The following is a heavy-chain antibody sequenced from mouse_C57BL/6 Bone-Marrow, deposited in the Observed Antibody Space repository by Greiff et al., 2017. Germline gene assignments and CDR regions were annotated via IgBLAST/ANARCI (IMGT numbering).Heavy chain of an antibody. CDR3: EGDAHGSSPYYAMDY. Sequence: EVKLVESGGGLVQSGRSLRLSCATSGFTFSDFYMEWVRQAPGKGLEWIAASRNKANNYSTESSASVKGRFIVSRDTSQCILYLQMNALRAEDTAIYYCEGDAHGSSPYYAMDYWGQGTSVTVSS. D-gene: IGHD1-1*01. J-gene: IGHJ4*01. V-gene: IGHV7-1*01. CDR1: GFTFSDFY. CDR2: SRNKANNYST.